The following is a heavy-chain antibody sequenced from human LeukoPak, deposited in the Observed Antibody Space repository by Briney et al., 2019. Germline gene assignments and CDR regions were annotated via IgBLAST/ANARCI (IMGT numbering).Heavy chain of an antibody. Sequence: GGYLRLSCAASGFTFSSYAMSWVRQAPGKGLEWVSGISGGGRSTYYADSVKGRFTISRDNSKNTLYLQMNSLRVEDTAVYFCASNYDSSAYSYFDYWGQGTLVTVSS. D-gene: IGHD3-22*01. J-gene: IGHJ4*02. CDR2: ISGGGRST. CDR1: GFTFSSYA. CDR3: ASNYDSSAYSYFDY. V-gene: IGHV3-23*01.